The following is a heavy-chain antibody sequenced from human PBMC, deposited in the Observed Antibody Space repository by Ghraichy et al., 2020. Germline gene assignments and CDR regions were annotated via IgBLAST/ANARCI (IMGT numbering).Heavy chain of an antibody. CDR3: ARGGAPYYYGSGSYYNKGTFDY. CDR1: GGSFSGYY. D-gene: IGHD3-10*01. J-gene: IGHJ4*02. V-gene: IGHV4-34*01. Sequence: SQTLSLTCAVYGGSFSGYYWSWIRQPPGRGLEWIGEINHSGSTNYNPSLKSRVTISVDTSKNQFSLKLSSVTAADTAVYYCARGGAPYYYGSGSYYNKGTFDYWGQGTLVTVFS. CDR2: INHSGST.